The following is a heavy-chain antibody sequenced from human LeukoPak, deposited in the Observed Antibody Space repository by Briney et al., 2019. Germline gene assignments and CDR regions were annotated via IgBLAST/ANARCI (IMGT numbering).Heavy chain of an antibody. CDR1: GGSISSSSYY. J-gene: IGHJ5*02. D-gene: IGHD6-13*01. CDR2: IYYSGST. CDR3: ARHVYSSSWYRWFDP. Sequence: PSETLSLTCTVSGGSISSSSYYWGWIRQPPGKGLEWIGSIYYSGSTYYNPSLKSRVTISVGTSKNQFSLKLSSVTAADTAVYYCARHVYSSSWYRWFDPWGQGTLVTVSS. V-gene: IGHV4-39*01.